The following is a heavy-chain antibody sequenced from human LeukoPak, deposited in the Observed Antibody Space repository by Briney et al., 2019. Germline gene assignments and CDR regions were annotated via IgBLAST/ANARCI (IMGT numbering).Heavy chain of an antibody. CDR3: ARDRLRYCSGGSCFNSLDY. Sequence: ASVKVSCKASGGTFSSYAISWVRQAPGQGLEWMGGIIPIFGTANYAQKFQGRVTITTDESTSTAYMELSSLRSEDTAVYYCARDRLRYCSGGSCFNSLDYGGQGTLVTVSS. V-gene: IGHV1-69*05. J-gene: IGHJ4*02. CDR2: IIPIFGTA. CDR1: GGTFSSYA. D-gene: IGHD2-15*01.